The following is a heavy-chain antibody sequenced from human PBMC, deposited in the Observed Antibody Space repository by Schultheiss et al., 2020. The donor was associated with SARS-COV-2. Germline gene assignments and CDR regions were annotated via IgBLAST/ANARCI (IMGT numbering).Heavy chain of an antibody. Sequence: GESLKISCAASGFTVSSNYMSWVRQAPGKGLEWVSVIYSGGSTYYADSVKGRFTISRDNSKNTLYLQMNSLRAEDTAVYYCATGLVGYFDPWGQGTLVTVSS. V-gene: IGHV3-53*01. CDR2: IYSGGST. CDR1: GFTVSSNY. CDR3: ATGLVGYFDP. J-gene: IGHJ5*02. D-gene: IGHD1-26*01.